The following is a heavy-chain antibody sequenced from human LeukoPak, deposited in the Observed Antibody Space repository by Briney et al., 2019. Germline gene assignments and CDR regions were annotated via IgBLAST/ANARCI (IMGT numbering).Heavy chain of an antibody. J-gene: IGHJ3*02. Sequence: PSETLSLTCTVSGYSISSGYYWSWIRQPAGKGLEWIGRIYTSGSTNYNPSLKSRVTMSVDTSKNQFSLKLSSVTAADTAVYYCARDDYSNSGHAFDIWGQGTMVTVSS. D-gene: IGHD4-11*01. CDR1: GYSISSGYY. CDR3: ARDDYSNSGHAFDI. CDR2: IYTSGST. V-gene: IGHV4-4*07.